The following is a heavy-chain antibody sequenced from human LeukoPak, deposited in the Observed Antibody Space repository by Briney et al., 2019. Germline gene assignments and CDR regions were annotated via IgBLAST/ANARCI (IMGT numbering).Heavy chain of an antibody. Sequence: GRSLRLSCAASGFTFSSYAMHWVRQAPGKGLEWVAVISYDGSNKYYADSVKGRLTISRDNSKNTLYLQINSLRAEDTAVYYCARDQGYWGQGTLVTVSS. V-gene: IGHV3-30*16. CDR2: ISYDGSNK. CDR3: ARDQGY. J-gene: IGHJ4*02. CDR1: GFTFSSYA.